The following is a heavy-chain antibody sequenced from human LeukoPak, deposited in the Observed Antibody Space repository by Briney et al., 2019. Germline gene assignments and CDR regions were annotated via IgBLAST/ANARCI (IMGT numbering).Heavy chain of an antibody. J-gene: IGHJ4*02. Sequence: SETLSLTCTVSGGSISSYYWSWIRQPPGKGLEWIGYISYSGSANYNPSLKSRVTISVDTSENQFSLRLSSVTAADTAVYYCARAKYYYGAGRPYYFDYWGQGTLVTVSS. CDR1: GGSISSYY. CDR3: ARAKYYYGAGRPYYFDY. D-gene: IGHD3-10*01. V-gene: IGHV4-59*01. CDR2: ISYSGSA.